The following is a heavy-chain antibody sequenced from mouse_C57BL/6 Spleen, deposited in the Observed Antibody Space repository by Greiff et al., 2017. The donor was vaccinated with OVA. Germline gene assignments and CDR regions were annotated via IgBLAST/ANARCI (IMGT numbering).Heavy chain of an antibody. CDR2: IYPSDSET. D-gene: IGHD2-3*01. Sequence: QVQLQQPGAELVRPGSSVKLSCKASGYTFTSYWMDWVKQRPGQGLEWIGNIYPSDSETHYNQKFKDKATLTVDKSSSTAYMQLSSLTSEDSAVYYCARYDGYHDAMDYWGQGTSVTVSS. CDR3: ARYDGYHDAMDY. J-gene: IGHJ4*01. V-gene: IGHV1-61*01. CDR1: GYTFTSYW.